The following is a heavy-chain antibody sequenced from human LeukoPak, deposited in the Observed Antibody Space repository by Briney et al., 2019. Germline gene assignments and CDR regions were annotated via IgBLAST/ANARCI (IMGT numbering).Heavy chain of an antibody. D-gene: IGHD3-3*01. Sequence: GGSLRLSCAASEFTFSSHVMHWVRQAPGKGLEWVAFVSYDGSNKYYADSVKGRFTISRDNSKNTLYLQMNSLRVEDTAVYYCVRVRVDSYYFDYWGQGTLVTVSS. CDR1: EFTFSSHV. CDR2: VSYDGSNK. CDR3: VRVRVDSYYFDY. J-gene: IGHJ4*02. V-gene: IGHV3-30-3*01.